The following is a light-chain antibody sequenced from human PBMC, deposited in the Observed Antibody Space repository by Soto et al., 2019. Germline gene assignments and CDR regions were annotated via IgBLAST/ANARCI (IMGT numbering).Light chain of an antibody. CDR3: RSYVITLDDRYV. CDR1: SSNIGAGYD. CDR2: GNS. Sequence: SVLTQPPSVSGAHGRRVTISCTGSSSNIGAGYDVHWFQHRPGTAPKLLIFGNSNRPSGVPVPDRFSGSKSGTSASLAITWLQAEDEGDYYCRSYVITLDDRYVFGTGTKVTVL. J-gene: IGLJ1*01. V-gene: IGLV1-40*01.